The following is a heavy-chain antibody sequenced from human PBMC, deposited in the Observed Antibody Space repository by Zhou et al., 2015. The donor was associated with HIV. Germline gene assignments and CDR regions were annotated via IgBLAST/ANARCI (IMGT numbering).Heavy chain of an antibody. D-gene: IGHD2-2*01. CDR3: ARDNCSSTSCWRELYYGMDV. CDR2: IIPIFGTA. V-gene: IGHV1-69*01. J-gene: IGHJ6*02. Sequence: QVQLVQSGAEVKKPGSSVKVSCKASGGTFSSYAISWVRQAPGQGLEWMGGIIPIFGTANYAQKFQGRVTITADESTSTAYMELSSLRSEDTAVYYCARDNCSSTSCWRELYYGMDVWGQGTTVTVSS. CDR1: GGTFSSYA.